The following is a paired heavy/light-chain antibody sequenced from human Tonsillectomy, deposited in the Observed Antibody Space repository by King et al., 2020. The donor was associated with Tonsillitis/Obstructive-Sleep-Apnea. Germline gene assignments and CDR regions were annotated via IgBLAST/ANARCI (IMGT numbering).Light chain of an antibody. CDR2: GKN. V-gene: IGLV3-19*01. J-gene: IGLJ2*01. CDR3: NSRDSSVNHVI. Sequence: SSELTQDPAVSVALGQTVRITCQGESLRTFYASWYQQKPGQAPTVVIYGKNNRPPGIPDRFSASSSGNTASLTITGAQAEDEADYYCNSRDSSVNHVIFGGGTQLTVL. CDR1: SLRTFY.
Heavy chain of an antibody. CDR3: ARGGGYDFWSGFYTFDH. J-gene: IGHJ5*02. D-gene: IGHD3-3*01. V-gene: IGHV4-59*01. CDR1: GVSISLNY. CDR2: IYNSGNT. Sequence: QVQLQESGPGLVRPSETLSLTCSVSGVSISLNYWNWIRQPPGKGLEWIGYIYNSGNTDYNPSLKSRVTISADTSKNQFSLKLNSLIAADTAVYYCARGGGYDFWSGFYTFDHWGQGTLVTVSS.